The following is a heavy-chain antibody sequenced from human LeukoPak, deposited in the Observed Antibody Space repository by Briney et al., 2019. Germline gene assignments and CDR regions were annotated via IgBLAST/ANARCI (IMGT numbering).Heavy chain of an antibody. J-gene: IGHJ6*02. CDR2: INHSGST. CDR1: GGSFSGYY. D-gene: IGHD3-10*01. CDR3: AKMAGGLWFGYYYGMDV. V-gene: IGHV4-34*01. Sequence: PSETLSLTCAVYGGSFSGYYWSWIRQPPGKGLEWIGEINHSGSTNYNPSLKSRVTISVDTSKNQFSLKLSSVTAADTAVYYCAKMAGGLWFGYYYGMDVWGQGTTVTVSS.